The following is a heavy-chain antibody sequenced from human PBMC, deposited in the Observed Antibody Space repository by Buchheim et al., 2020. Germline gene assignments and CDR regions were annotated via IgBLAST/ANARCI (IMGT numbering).Heavy chain of an antibody. J-gene: IGHJ4*02. Sequence: EQLVESGGGVVQPGRSLRLSCAASGFSFSSYAMSWVRPAPGKGLEWVSPISGSGGSTYYADSVKGRFTISRDNSKNTLYLQMNSLRAEDTAVYYCAKFAWYYYDSSGYYPDYWGQGTL. CDR2: ISGSGGST. V-gene: IGHV3-23*04. D-gene: IGHD3-22*01. CDR3: AKFAWYYYDSSGYYPDY. CDR1: GFSFSSYA.